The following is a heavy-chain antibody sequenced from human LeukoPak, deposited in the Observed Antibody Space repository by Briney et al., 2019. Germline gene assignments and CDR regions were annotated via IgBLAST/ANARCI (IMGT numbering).Heavy chain of an antibody. D-gene: IGHD6-13*01. Sequence: GASVKVSCKASGYTFTSYGLNWVRQAPGQGLEWMGWISAYNGNTNYAQKLQGRVTMTTDTSTSTAYMELRSLRSDDTAVYYCARAVAAAGDFDYWGQGTLVTVSS. J-gene: IGHJ4*02. CDR2: ISAYNGNT. V-gene: IGHV1-18*01. CDR3: ARAVAAAGDFDY. CDR1: GYTFTSYG.